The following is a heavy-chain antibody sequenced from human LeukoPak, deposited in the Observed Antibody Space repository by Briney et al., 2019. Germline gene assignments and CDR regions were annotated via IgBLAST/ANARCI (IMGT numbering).Heavy chain of an antibody. J-gene: IGHJ4*02. CDR2: ISGSGTST. D-gene: IGHD3-9*01. CDR1: GFTFSSYA. Sequence: GGSLRLSCAASGFTFSSYAMSWVRQAPGKGLEWVSAISGSGTSTYYADSVKGRFTFSRDNSKNTLYLQMNSLGAEDTAVYYCAKSRFDWPLKYYFDSWGQGTLVTVSS. CDR3: AKSRFDWPLKYYFDS. V-gene: IGHV3-23*01.